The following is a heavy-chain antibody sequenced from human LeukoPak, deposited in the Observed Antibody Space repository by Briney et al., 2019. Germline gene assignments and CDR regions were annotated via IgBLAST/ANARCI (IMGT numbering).Heavy chain of an antibody. V-gene: IGHV3-23*01. Sequence: GGSLRLSCAASGFTFSNYAMSWVRQAPGKGLEWVSALSGSGDNTYYADSVKGWFTISRDNSKNTLYLQMNSLRVEDTALYYCARPASRGVGRYFDLWGRGTLVTVSS. CDR1: GFTFSNYA. CDR3: ARPASRGVGRYFDL. D-gene: IGHD3-10*01. J-gene: IGHJ2*01. CDR2: LSGSGDNT.